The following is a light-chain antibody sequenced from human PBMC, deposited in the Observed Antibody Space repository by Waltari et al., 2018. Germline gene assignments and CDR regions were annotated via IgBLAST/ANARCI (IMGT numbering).Light chain of an antibody. CDR3: QSYDNSLTV. V-gene: IGLV6-57*04. Sequence: NFMLTQPHSVSESPGKTVPISSTRSSGSIATNYVQWYQQRPGSAPTTIIYEDKQRPSGVPDRFSGSIDSSSNSASLTISGLKTEDEADYYCQSYDNSLTVFGGGTRLTVL. CDR2: EDK. J-gene: IGLJ3*02. CDR1: SGSIATNY.